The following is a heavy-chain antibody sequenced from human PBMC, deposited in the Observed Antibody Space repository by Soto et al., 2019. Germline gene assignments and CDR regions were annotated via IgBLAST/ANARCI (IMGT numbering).Heavy chain of an antibody. CDR2: IYYSGST. CDR3: ARTYYDFWSGSQRGPFDY. D-gene: IGHD3-3*01. V-gene: IGHV4-61*01. CDR1: GGSVSSGSYY. J-gene: IGHJ4*02. Sequence: PSETLSLTCTVSGGSVSSGSYYWSWIRQPPGKGLEWIGYIYYSGSTNYNPSLKSRVTISVDTSKNQFSLKLSSVTAADTAVYYCARTYYDFWSGSQRGPFDYWGQGTLVTVS.